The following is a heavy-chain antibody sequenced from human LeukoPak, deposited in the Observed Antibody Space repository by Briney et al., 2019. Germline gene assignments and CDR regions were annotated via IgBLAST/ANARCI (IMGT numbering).Heavy chain of an antibody. CDR3: AKDLGEGYSYGYDY. J-gene: IGHJ4*02. Sequence: PGGSLRLSCAASGFTFSSYGMSWVRQAPGKGLEWVSAISGSGGSTYYADSVKGRFTISRDNSKNTLYLQMNSLRAEDTAVYYCAKDLGEGYSYGYDYWGQGTLVTVSS. CDR1: GFTFSSYG. D-gene: IGHD5-18*01. V-gene: IGHV3-23*01. CDR2: ISGSGGST.